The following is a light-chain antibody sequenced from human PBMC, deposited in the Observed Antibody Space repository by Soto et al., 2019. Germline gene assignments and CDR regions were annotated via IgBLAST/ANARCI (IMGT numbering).Light chain of an antibody. J-gene: IGKJ1*01. Sequence: EIVLTQSPGTLSLSPGERATLSCRASQSVSSSYLAWYQQKPGQAPRLLIYGASSRATGIPDRFSGSGSGTDFTLPISRLEPEDFAVYYCQDYGSSRTFGQGTRVEIK. CDR2: GAS. V-gene: IGKV3-20*01. CDR1: QSVSSSY. CDR3: QDYGSSRT.